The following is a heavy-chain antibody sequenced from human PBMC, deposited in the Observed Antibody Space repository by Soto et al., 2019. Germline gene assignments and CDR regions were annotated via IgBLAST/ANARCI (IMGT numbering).Heavy chain of an antibody. CDR3: AREGPAGRLDD. CDR2: IYYSGST. J-gene: IGHJ4*02. CDR1: GGSISSYY. V-gene: IGHV4-59*01. Sequence: SETLSLTCTVSGGSISSYYWSWIRQPPGKGLEWIGYIYYSGSTNYNPSLKSRVTISVDTSKNQFSLKLSSVTAADAAVYYCAREGPAGRLDDWGQGTLVTVAS. D-gene: IGHD6-19*01.